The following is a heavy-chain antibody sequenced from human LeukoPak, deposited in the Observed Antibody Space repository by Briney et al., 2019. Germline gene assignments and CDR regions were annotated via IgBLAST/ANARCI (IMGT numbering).Heavy chain of an antibody. J-gene: IGHJ4*02. Sequence: GGSLRLSCAASGFTFSSYAMSWVRQAPGRGLEWVAVISYDGSNKYYADSVKGRFTISRDNSKNTLYLQMNSLRAEDTAVYYCAKGDGSGSAFDYWGQGTLVTVSS. CDR2: ISYDGSNK. CDR3: AKGDGSGSAFDY. D-gene: IGHD3-10*01. CDR1: GFTFSSYA. V-gene: IGHV3-30*18.